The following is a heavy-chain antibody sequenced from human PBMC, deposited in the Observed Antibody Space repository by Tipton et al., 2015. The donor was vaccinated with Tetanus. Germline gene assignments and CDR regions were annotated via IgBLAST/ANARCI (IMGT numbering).Heavy chain of an antibody. CDR2: IFDDGSNT. CDR1: GFSFASYG. D-gene: IGHD2-2*01. J-gene: IGHJ4*02. V-gene: IGHV3-33*01. Sequence: RSLRLSCAASGFSFASYGMHWVRQAPGRGLEWMATIFDDGSNTYYADSVKGRYTISRDSSKNMLYLEMNSPRAEDTAIYYCARGWSECSSWSCSPFDSWGQGTLVTVSS. CDR3: ARGWSECSSWSCSPFDS.